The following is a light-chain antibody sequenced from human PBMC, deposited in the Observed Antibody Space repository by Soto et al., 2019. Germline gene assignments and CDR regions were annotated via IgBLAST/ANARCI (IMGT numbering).Light chain of an antibody. J-gene: IGKJ5*01. Sequence: EIVFAQSPCTLSLSPRERATLSCRNSQIVGGDTLAWFQQRPGQAPRLVIYGASNRAAGIPDRFSGSGSGTDFTLTVSRLEPEDFAIYYCQQRQYWPPITFGQGTRLE. CDR2: GAS. CDR3: QQRQYWPPIT. V-gene: IGKV3D-20*02. CDR1: QIVGGDT.